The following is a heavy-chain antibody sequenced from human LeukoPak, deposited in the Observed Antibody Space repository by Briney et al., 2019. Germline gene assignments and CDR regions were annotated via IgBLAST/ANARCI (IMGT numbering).Heavy chain of an antibody. CDR3: ARPVVPAAKGAFDI. V-gene: IGHV4-39*01. CDR2: IYYSGST. D-gene: IGHD2-2*01. CDR1: GGSISSSSYY. J-gene: IGHJ3*02. Sequence: PSETLSLTCTVSGGSISSSSYYWGWIRQPPGKGLEWIGSIYYSGSTYYNPSLKSRVTISVDTSKNQSSLKLSSVTAADTAVYYCARPVVPAAKGAFDIWGQGTMVTVSS.